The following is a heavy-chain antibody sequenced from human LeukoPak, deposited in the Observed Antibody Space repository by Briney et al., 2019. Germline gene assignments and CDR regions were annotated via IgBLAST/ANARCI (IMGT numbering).Heavy chain of an antibody. D-gene: IGHD3-16*01. CDR2: ISAYNGYT. Sequence: GASVKVSCKASGDTFTSYGIGWVRQAPGQGLEWMGWISAYNGYTNYAQKLQGRVTMTTDAATGTAYVELRSLRSDDTAVYYCARDGGIGYYGMDVWGQGTTVTVSS. V-gene: IGHV1-18*01. J-gene: IGHJ6*02. CDR1: GDTFTSYG. CDR3: ARDGGIGYYGMDV.